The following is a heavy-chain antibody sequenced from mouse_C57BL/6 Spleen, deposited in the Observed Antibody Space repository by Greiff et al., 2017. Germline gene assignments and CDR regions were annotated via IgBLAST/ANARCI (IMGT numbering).Heavy chain of an antibody. J-gene: IGHJ2*01. Sequence: QVQLQQPGAELVKPGASVKLSCKASGYTFTSYWMHWVKQRPGQGLEWIGMIHPNSGSTNYNAKFKSKATLTVDKSSSTAYMQLSSLTSEDSAVYYCARDWGYFDYWGQGTTLTVSS. CDR1: GYTFTSYW. CDR2: IHPNSGST. V-gene: IGHV1-64*01. CDR3: ARDWGYFDY. D-gene: IGHD4-1*01.